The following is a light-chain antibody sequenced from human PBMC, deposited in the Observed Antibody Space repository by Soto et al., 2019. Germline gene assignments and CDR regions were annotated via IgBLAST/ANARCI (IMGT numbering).Light chain of an antibody. CDR2: GAS. Sequence: EIVLTQSPGTVSLSPGERATLSCRASQSLSSNNLAWYRQKPGQAPRLLVYGASSRATGIPDRFSGSGSGTDFTLTISRLEPEDSAVYYCQQYGSSPWTFGQGTKVEIK. V-gene: IGKV3-20*01. CDR3: QQYGSSPWT. J-gene: IGKJ1*01. CDR1: QSLSSNN.